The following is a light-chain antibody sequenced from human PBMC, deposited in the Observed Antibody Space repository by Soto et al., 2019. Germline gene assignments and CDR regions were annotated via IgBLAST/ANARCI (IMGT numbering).Light chain of an antibody. J-gene: IGLJ3*02. V-gene: IGLV1-40*01. CDR2: GNS. CDR3: QSYDTSLSDWV. CDR1: SSNIGAGHD. Sequence: QSVLTQPPSVSGAPGQRVTISCTGSSSNIGAGHDVHWYQQLPGTAPKLLIYGNSNRPSGVPDRFSGSKSGTSASLAITGLQAEDEADYYCQSYDTSLSDWVFGGGTQLTVL.